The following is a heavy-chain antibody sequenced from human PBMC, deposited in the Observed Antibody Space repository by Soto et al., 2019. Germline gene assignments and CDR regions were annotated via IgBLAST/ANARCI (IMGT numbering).Heavy chain of an antibody. Sequence: QVQLVQSGAEVKKPGASVKVSCKASGYTFTSYGIAWVRLAPGQGLEWMGWISAQNSKTTYARKFQGRATLTTDTSTNTAYLELRSLRTDDTAIYYCARGTLRRDGYTGDRDADYIYTMDVWGQGTTVTVS. CDR1: GYTFTSYG. J-gene: IGHJ6*02. V-gene: IGHV1-18*04. CDR2: ISAQNSKT. CDR3: ARGTLRRDGYTGDRDADYIYTMDV. D-gene: IGHD4-17*01.